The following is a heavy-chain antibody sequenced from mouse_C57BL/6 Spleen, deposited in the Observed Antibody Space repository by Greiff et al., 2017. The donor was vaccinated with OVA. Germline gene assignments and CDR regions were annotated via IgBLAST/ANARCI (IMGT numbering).Heavy chain of an antibody. V-gene: IGHV3-6*01. CDR1: GYSITSGYY. D-gene: IGHD2-4*01. CDR2: ISYDGSN. CDR3: ARGDDYDRNAMDY. Sequence: EVKLVESGPGLVKPSQSLSLTCSVTGYSITSGYYWNWIRQFPGNKLEWMGYISYDGSNNYNPSLKNRISITRDTSKNQFFLKLNSVTTEDTATYYCARGDDYDRNAMDYWGQGTSVTVSS. J-gene: IGHJ4*01.